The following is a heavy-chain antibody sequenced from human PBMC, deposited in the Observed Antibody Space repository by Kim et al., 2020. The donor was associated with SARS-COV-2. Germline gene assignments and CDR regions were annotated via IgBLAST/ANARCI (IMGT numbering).Heavy chain of an antibody. V-gene: IGHV1-46*01. D-gene: IGHD5-18*01. J-gene: IGHJ4*02. CDR3: ARAGDTAMVKQPGLFDY. Sequence: FQGRVNMTRETSTSTVYMELSSLRSEDTAVYYCARAGDTAMVKQPGLFDYWGQGTLVTVSS.